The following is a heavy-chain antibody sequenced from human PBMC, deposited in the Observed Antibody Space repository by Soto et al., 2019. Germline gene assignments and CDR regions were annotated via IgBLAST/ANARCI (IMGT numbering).Heavy chain of an antibody. V-gene: IGHV3-30*18. CDR2: ISYDGSNK. CDR1: GFTFSSYG. J-gene: IGHJ4*02. CDR3: AKGELGYCSGGSCYLIDY. Sequence: PGGSLRLSCAASGFTFSSYGMHWVRQAPGKGLEWVAVISYDGSNKYYADSVKGRFTISRDNSKNTLYLQMNSLRAEDTAVYYCAKGELGYCSGGSCYLIDYWGQGTLVTVSS. D-gene: IGHD2-15*01.